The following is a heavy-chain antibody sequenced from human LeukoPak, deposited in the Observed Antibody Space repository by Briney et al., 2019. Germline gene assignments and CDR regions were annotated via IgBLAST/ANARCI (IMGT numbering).Heavy chain of an antibody. D-gene: IGHD2-21*02. J-gene: IGHJ4*02. CDR1: GFTFSSYE. V-gene: IGHV3-48*03. CDR2: ISSSGSTI. Sequence: PGGSLRLSCAASGFTFSSYEMNWVRQAPGKGLEWVSYISSSGSTIYYADSVKGRFTISRDNAKNSLYLQMNSLRAEDTAVYYCASNFCGGDCYASAGFDYWGQGTLVTVSS. CDR3: ASNFCGGDCYASAGFDY.